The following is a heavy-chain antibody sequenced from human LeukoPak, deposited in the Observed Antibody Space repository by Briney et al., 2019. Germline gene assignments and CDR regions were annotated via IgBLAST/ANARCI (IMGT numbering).Heavy chain of an antibody. J-gene: IGHJ4*02. Sequence: PSETLSLTCTVSGGSVSNVNYYWTWIRQSPGKGLEWIGYIYHTGSTNSNPSLKSRVTISVDTSKNQFSLKLTSVTAADTAVYYCASRSLAAYGDLDYWGQGTLVTVSS. D-gene: IGHD4-17*01. CDR2: IYHTGST. CDR1: GGSVSNVNYY. V-gene: IGHV4-61*01. CDR3: ASRSLAAYGDLDY.